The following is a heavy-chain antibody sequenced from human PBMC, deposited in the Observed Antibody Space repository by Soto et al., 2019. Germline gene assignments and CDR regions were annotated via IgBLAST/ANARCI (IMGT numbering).Heavy chain of an antibody. D-gene: IGHD3-22*01. J-gene: IGHJ4*02. Sequence: EVQLVESGGGLVKPGGSLRLSCAASGFAFSHYAMYWVRQAPGKWLEWVSFISAGSDYMSSGDSVKGRFIISRDNAKNSLYLQMNSLRGEDTALYYCATQTMTADYWGQGALVTVSS. V-gene: IGHV3-21*01. CDR3: ATQTMTADY. CDR1: GFAFSHYA. CDR2: ISAGSDYM.